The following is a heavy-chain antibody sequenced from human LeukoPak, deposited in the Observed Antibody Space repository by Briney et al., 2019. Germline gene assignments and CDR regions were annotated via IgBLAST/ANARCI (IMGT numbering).Heavy chain of an antibody. J-gene: IGHJ4*02. CDR3: ARDHGSSWYFHFDY. V-gene: IGHV1-8*01. CDR2: MNPNNANT. Sequence: RASVKVSCKASGYTFTSYDINWVRQATGQGLEWMGWMNPNNANTGYAQKFQGRVTMTRNTSISTASMELSSLRSEDTAVYYCARDHGSSWYFHFDYWGQGTLVTVSS. CDR1: GYTFTSYD. D-gene: IGHD6-13*01.